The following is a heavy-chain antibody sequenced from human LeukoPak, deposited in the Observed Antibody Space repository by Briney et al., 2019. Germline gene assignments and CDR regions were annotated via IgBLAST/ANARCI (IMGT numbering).Heavy chain of an antibody. CDR3: ARGGSTVTTNFDY. CDR1: GYTFTSYY. D-gene: IGHD4-17*01. CDR2: INPSGGST. V-gene: IGHV1-46*01. J-gene: IGHJ4*02. Sequence: ASVKVSCKASGYTFTSYYMHWVRQAPGQGLEWMGIINPSGGSTSYAQKFQGRVTMTRDTSISTAYMELSRLRSDDTAVYYCARGGSTVTTNFDYWGQGTLVTVSS.